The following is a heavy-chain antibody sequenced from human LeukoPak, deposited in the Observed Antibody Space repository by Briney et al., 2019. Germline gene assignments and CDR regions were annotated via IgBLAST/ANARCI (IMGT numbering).Heavy chain of an antibody. J-gene: IGHJ4*02. CDR1: GFTFSNAW. CDR3: TTDSDYDILTGYYPPDY. Sequence: PGGPLRLSCAASGFTFSNAWMSWVRQAPGKGLEWVGRIKSKTDGGTTDYAAPVKGRFAISRDDSKNTLYLQMNSLKTEDTAVYYCTTDSDYDILTGYYPPDYWGQGTLVTVSS. CDR2: IKSKTDGGTT. V-gene: IGHV3-15*01. D-gene: IGHD3-9*01.